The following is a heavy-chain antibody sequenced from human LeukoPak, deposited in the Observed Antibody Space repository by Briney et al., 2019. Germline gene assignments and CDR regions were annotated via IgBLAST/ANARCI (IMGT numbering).Heavy chain of an antibody. V-gene: IGHV4-34*01. CDR1: GGSFSGYY. D-gene: IGHD2-2*01. J-gene: IGHJ4*02. CDR2: INHSGST. CDR3: ARGLGTSRRYFWGKQYYFDY. Sequence: PSETLSLTCAVYGGSFSGYYWGWIRQPPGKGLEWIGEINHSGSTNYNPSLKSRVTISVDTSKNQFSLKLSSVTAADTAVYYCARGLGTSRRYFWGKQYYFDYWGQGTLVTVSS.